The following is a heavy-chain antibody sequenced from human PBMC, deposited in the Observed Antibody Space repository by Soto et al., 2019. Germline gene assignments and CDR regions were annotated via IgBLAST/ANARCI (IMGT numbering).Heavy chain of an antibody. CDR3: AKDGGAYCSSTSCYGGSYYYYYYGMDV. J-gene: IGHJ6*02. V-gene: IGHV3-30*18. Sequence: PGGSLRLSCAASGFTFSSYGMHWVRQAPGKGLGWVAVISYDGSNKYYADSVKGRFTISRDNSKNTLYLQMNSLRAEDTAVYYCAKDGGAYCSSTSCYGGSYYYYYYGMDVWGQGTTVTVSS. D-gene: IGHD2-2*01. CDR1: GFTFSSYG. CDR2: ISYDGSNK.